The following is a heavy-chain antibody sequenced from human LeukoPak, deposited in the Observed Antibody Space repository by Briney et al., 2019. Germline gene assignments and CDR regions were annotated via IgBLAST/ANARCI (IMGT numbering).Heavy chain of an antibody. J-gene: IGHJ4*02. Sequence: GASVKVSCKASGYTFTNYAMNWVRQAPGQGLEWMGWINTNTGNPTYAQGFTGRFVFSLDTSVSTAYLQISSLKAEDTAVYYCARVGSSSWYSPTFDYWGQGTLVTVSS. CDR1: GYTFTNYA. CDR3: ARVGSSSWYSPTFDY. D-gene: IGHD6-13*01. V-gene: IGHV7-4-1*02. CDR2: INTNTGNP.